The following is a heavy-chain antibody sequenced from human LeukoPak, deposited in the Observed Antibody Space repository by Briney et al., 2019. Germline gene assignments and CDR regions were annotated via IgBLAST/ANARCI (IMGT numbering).Heavy chain of an antibody. D-gene: IGHD1-26*01. CDR1: GFTFSTYN. V-gene: IGHV3-21*01. J-gene: IGHJ6*03. CDR3: ARDPYSGRYGDYYYYYMDV. CDR2: ITSSSTYM. Sequence: GGSLRLSCAASGFTFSTYNMNWVRQVPGKGLEWVSSITSSSTYMLYADSVKGRFTISRDNAQNSLYLQINSRRAEDTAVYYCARDPYSGRYGDYYYYYMDVWGKGTTVTVSS.